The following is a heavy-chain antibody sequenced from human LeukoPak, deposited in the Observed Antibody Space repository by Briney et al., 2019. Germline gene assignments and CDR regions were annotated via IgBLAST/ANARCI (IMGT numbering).Heavy chain of an antibody. CDR2: TSGSGGST. CDR1: EFTFSNYA. Sequence: GVSLRLSCAASEFTFSNYAMTWVRQAPGKGLEWVSCTSGSGGSTYYADSVRGRFTISRDDSKNTLYLRMNSLRAEDTAIYYCAKSTSSSGSFYWGLDYWGQGTLVTVPS. V-gene: IGHV3-23*01. J-gene: IGHJ4*02. CDR3: AKSTSSSGSFYWGLDY. D-gene: IGHD2-15*01.